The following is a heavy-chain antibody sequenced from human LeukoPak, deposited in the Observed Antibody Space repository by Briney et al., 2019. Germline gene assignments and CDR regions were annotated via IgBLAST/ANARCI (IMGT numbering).Heavy chain of an antibody. V-gene: IGHV4-59*01. Sequence: SETLSLTCTVSGGSISSYYWSWIRQPPGKGLEWIGYIYYSGSTNYNPSLKSRLTISVDTSKNQFSLKLSSVTAADPAVYYCARVTKRGGLDYWGQGTLVTVSS. J-gene: IGHJ4*02. D-gene: IGHD3-10*01. CDR1: GGSISSYY. CDR2: IYYSGST. CDR3: ARVTKRGGLDY.